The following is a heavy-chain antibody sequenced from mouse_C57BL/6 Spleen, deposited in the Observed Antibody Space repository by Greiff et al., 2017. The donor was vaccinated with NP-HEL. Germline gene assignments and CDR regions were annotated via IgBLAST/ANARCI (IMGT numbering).Heavy chain of an antibody. J-gene: IGHJ1*03. V-gene: IGHV1-82*01. D-gene: IGHD1-1*01. CDR3: AREEATVVDWYFDV. Sequence: VQLQQSGPELVKPGASVKISCKASGYAFSSSWMNWVKQRPGKGLEWIGRIYPGDGDTNYNGKFKGKATLTADKSSSTAYMQLSSLTSEDSAVYFCAREEATVVDWYFDVWGTGTTVTVSS. CDR2: IYPGDGDT. CDR1: GYAFSSSW.